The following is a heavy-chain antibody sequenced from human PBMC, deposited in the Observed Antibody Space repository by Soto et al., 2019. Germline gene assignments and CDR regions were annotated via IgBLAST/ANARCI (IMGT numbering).Heavy chain of an antibody. CDR3: APGTYYDFWSGREIRDPTSY. V-gene: IGHV3-74*01. CDR1: GFTFSSYW. CDR2: INSDGSST. J-gene: IGHJ4*02. Sequence: GGSLRLSCAASGFTFSSYWMHWVRQAPGKGLVWVSRINSDGSSTSYADSVKGRFTISRDNAKNTLYLQMNSLRAEDTAVYYCAPGTYYDFWSGREIRDPTSYWGQGTLVTVSS. D-gene: IGHD3-3*01.